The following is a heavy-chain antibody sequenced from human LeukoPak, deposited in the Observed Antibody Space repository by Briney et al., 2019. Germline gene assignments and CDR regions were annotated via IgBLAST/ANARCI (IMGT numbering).Heavy chain of an antibody. CDR1: GFRFSAYS. CDR2: ISSSGSTI. J-gene: IGHJ5*02. CDR3: ARDLNWNDGWGFDP. V-gene: IGHV3-48*04. Sequence: GGPLRLSCVASGFRFSAYSMTWVRQAPGKGLEWVSYISSSGSTIYYADSVKGRFTISRDNAKNSLYLQMNSLRAEDTAVYYCARDLNWNDGWGFDPWGQGTLVTVSS. D-gene: IGHD1-1*01.